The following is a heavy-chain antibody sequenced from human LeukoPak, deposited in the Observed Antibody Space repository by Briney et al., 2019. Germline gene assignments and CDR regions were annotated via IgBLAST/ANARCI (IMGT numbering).Heavy chain of an antibody. D-gene: IGHD6-19*01. J-gene: IGHJ3*02. CDR3: ARGRRPPPKSIAVAGKNAFDI. V-gene: IGHV4-30-2*01. CDR1: GGSISSGGYS. Sequence: SQTLSLTCAVSGGSISSGGYSWSWIRQPPGKGLEWIGYIYHSGSTYYNPSLKSRVTISVDTSKNQFSLKLSSVTAADTAVYYCARGRRPPPKSIAVAGKNAFDIWGQGTMVTVSS. CDR2: IYHSGST.